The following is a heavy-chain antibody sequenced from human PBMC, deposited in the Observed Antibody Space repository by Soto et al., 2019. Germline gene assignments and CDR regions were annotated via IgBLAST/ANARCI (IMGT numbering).Heavy chain of an antibody. CDR2: IYYSGSN. J-gene: IGHJ4*02. D-gene: IGHD5-12*01. V-gene: IGHV4-31*03. CDR1: GDSISSGGNY. Sequence: SETLSLTCTVSGDSISSGGNYWSWIRQHPGKGLEWIGFIYYSGSNDYNPALKSRITISLGTSKNHFSLQLSSVTAADTAVYYCARAGGDVDSYLTGFNYWGQGALVTVSS. CDR3: ARAGGDVDSYLTGFNY.